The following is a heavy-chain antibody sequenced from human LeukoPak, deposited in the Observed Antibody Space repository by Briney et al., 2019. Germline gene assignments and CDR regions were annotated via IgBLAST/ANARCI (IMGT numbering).Heavy chain of an antibody. J-gene: IGHJ6*02. CDR3: ARGGGLDV. Sequence: QTGGSLRLSCAASGFTFSSYWMNWARQAPGKGLEWVASINHNGNVNYYVDSVEGRFTISRDNAKNSLYLQMSNLRAEDTAVYFCARGGGLDVWGQGATVTVS. D-gene: IGHD3-16*01. V-gene: IGHV3-7*03. CDR1: GFTFSSYW. CDR2: INHNGNVN.